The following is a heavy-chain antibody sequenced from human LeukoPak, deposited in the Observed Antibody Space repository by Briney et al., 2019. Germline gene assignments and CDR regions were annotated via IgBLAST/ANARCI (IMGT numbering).Heavy chain of an antibody. CDR3: ANAGFCSSTTCYNPFDH. J-gene: IGHJ4*02. Sequence: GGSLRLSCAASGFTFSSYAMSWVRHAPGKGLEWVSGITDSGFTTFYANSVKGRFTISRDNSKNTLYLQMNSLRAEDTAVYYCANAGFCSSTTCYNPFDHWGQGTLVTVSS. CDR1: GFTFSSYA. V-gene: IGHV3-23*01. D-gene: IGHD2-2*02. CDR2: ITDSGFTT.